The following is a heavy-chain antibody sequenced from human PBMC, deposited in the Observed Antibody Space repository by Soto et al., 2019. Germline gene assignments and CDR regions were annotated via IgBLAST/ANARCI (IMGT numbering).Heavy chain of an antibody. J-gene: IGHJ6*02. V-gene: IGHV1-46*01. Sequence: QVQLVQSGAEVKKPGASVKVSCKASGYTFTSYYMHWVRQAPGQGLEWMGIINPSGGSTSYAQKFQGRVTMTRDTSTSTVYMELSSLRSEDTAVYYCARDLGTPGRYYYGMDVWGQGTTVTVSS. CDR1: GYTFTSYY. CDR3: ARDLGTPGRYYYGMDV. CDR2: INPSGGST. D-gene: IGHD1-26*01.